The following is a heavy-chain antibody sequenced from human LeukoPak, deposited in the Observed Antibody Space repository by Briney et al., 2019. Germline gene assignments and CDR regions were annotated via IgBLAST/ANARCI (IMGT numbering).Heavy chain of an antibody. D-gene: IGHD6-19*01. CDR2: MSYDGLNK. J-gene: IGHJ4*02. Sequence: GGSLRLSCAASGFTFSTYAMHWVRQAPGKGLEWVAVMSYDGLNKYYADSVKGRFTISRDNSKNTLYLQMNSLRVEDTAVYYCARCLTSGWFLDFWGQGTLVTVSS. V-gene: IGHV3-30*04. CDR1: GFTFSTYA. CDR3: ARCLTSGWFLDF.